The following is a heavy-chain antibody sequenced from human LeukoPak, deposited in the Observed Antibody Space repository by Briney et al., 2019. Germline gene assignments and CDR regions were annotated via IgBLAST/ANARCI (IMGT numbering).Heavy chain of an antibody. D-gene: IGHD6-13*01. J-gene: IGHJ4*02. Sequence: PSETLSLTCTVSGGSISSYYWSWIRQPAGKGLEWIGRIYTSGSTNYNPSLKSRVTMSVDTSKNQFSLKLSSVTAADTAVYYCARAAYSSSWYRSFFDYWGQGTLVTVSS. V-gene: IGHV4-4*07. CDR2: IYTSGST. CDR1: GGSISSYY. CDR3: ARAAYSSSWYRSFFDY.